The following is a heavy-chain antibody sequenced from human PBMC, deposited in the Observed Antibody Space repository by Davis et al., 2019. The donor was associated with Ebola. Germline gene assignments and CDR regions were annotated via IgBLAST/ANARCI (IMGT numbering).Heavy chain of an antibody. D-gene: IGHD2-2*01. V-gene: IGHV5-51*01. CDR3: ARQGTTSWDS. CDR2: IYTGDSDT. J-gene: IGHJ4*02. Sequence: ESPKTPCKDSENSLSTYWIGRVRQLPGKGLEWMGLIYTGDSDTRHSPSFRGQVTISADKSTRTAYLQWGSLKASDTATYYCARQGTTSWDSWGQGTLVTVSS. CDR1: ENSLSTYW.